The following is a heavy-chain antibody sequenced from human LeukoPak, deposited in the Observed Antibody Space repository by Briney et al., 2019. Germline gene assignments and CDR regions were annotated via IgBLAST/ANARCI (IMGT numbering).Heavy chain of an antibody. CDR1: GYSFPNYW. CDR2: IIPSDSYT. Sequence: GESLKISCKASGYSFPNYWITWVRQMPGKGLEWMGRIIPSDSYTNYSPSFQGHVTISADKSISTAYLQWSSLKASDTAMYYCARGDYDFWSGYPTVDYWGQGTLVTVSS. D-gene: IGHD3-3*01. CDR3: ARGDYDFWSGYPTVDY. J-gene: IGHJ4*02. V-gene: IGHV5-10-1*01.